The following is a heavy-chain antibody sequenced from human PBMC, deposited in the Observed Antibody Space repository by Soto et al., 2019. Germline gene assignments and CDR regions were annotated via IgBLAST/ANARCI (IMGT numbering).Heavy chain of an antibody. Sequence: SETLSLTCAVSVYSISSGYYWGWIRQPPGKGLEWIGSIYHSGSTYYNPSLKSRVTISVDTSKNQFSLKLSSVTAADTAVYYCARTVWFGGVDIWGQGTMVTVSS. V-gene: IGHV4-38-2*01. J-gene: IGHJ3*02. CDR1: VYSISSGYY. D-gene: IGHD3-10*01. CDR3: ARTVWFGGVDI. CDR2: IYHSGST.